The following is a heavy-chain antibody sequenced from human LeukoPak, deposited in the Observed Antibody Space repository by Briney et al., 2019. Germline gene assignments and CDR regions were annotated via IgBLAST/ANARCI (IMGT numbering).Heavy chain of an antibody. D-gene: IGHD5-24*01. CDR3: ASTIYDY. CDR2: TYYRSKWHN. J-gene: IGHJ4*02. CDR1: GDSVSSNSAA. V-gene: IGHV6-1*01. Sequence: SQTLSLTCAISGDSVSSNSAAWNWIRQSPLRGLEWLGKTYYRSKWHNDYAVSVKSRITINPDTSKNQFSLQLNSVTPEDTAVYYCASTIYDYWGQGTLVTVSS.